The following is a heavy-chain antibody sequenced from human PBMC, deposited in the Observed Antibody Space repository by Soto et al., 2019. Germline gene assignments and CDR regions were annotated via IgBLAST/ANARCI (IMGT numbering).Heavy chain of an antibody. V-gene: IGHV1-18*01. CDR3: ARAQIDMVRGVIEENWYFDL. Sequence: QVQLVQSGAEVKKPGASVKVSCKASGYTCTSYGISWVRQAPGQGLEWMGGISAYNGNTNYAQKLQGRVTMTTDTSTSTAYMELGSLRSADTAVYYCARAQIDMVRGVIEENWYFDLWGRGTMVTVSS. J-gene: IGHJ2*01. D-gene: IGHD3-10*01. CDR2: ISAYNGNT. CDR1: GYTCTSYG.